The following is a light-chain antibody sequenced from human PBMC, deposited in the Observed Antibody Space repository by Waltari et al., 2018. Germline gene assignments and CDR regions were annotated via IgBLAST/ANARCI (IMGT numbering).Light chain of an antibody. CDR3: SLYTGSGIWV. CDR1: SGSVSSTSY. J-gene: IGLJ3*02. V-gene: IGLV8-61*01. Sequence: QTVVTQEPSLSVSPGGTVTLTCALSSGSVSSTSYATWYQQTPGQAPRTRVYKATRRSSGVPDLFSGAILGNKAALTITGAQADDESDYYCSLYTGSGIWVFGGGTKLTVL. CDR2: KAT.